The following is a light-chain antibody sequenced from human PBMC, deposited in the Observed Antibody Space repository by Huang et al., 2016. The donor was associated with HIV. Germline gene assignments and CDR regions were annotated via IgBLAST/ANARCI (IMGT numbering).Light chain of an antibody. J-gene: IGKJ4*01. CDR1: QSLVHGNGYSY. V-gene: IGKV2-28*01. Sequence: DIVMTQSPLSLPVTPGEPASISCRSSQSLVHGNGYSYLDWYLQKPGQAPQVLIYMASVRAPGIPDRFSGGGSGTSSTLEINRVDAEDVGTYYCMQSLQSLTFGGGTRLEIK. CDR2: MAS. CDR3: MQSLQSLT.